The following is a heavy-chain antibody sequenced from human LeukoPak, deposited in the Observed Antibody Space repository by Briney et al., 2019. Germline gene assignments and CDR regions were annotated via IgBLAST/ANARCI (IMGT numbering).Heavy chain of an antibody. V-gene: IGHV1-2*02. D-gene: IGHD3-10*01. Sequence: ASVKVSCKASGYTFTGYYMHWVRQAPGQGLEWMGWINPNSGGTNYAQKFQGRVTMTRDTSISTAYMELSRLRSDDTAVYYCAREAMVRGVIGNGSDPCGQGTLVNVSS. CDR1: GYTFTGYY. CDR3: AREAMVRGVIGNGSDP. J-gene: IGHJ5*02. CDR2: INPNSGGT.